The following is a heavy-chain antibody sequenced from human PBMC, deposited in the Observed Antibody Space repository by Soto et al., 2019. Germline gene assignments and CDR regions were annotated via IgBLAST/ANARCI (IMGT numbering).Heavy chain of an antibody. D-gene: IGHD2-2*01. J-gene: IGHJ4*02. CDR1: GGSINSYY. Sequence: PSETLSLTCTVSGGSINSYYWSWIRQPPGKGLEWIGYIYYSGSTNYNPSLKSRVTMSVDTSKNQFSLKLSSVTAADTAVYYCARDVGSSHGPGHPHYFDYWGQGTLVTVSS. CDR2: IYYSGST. V-gene: IGHV4-59*01. CDR3: ARDVGSSHGPGHPHYFDY.